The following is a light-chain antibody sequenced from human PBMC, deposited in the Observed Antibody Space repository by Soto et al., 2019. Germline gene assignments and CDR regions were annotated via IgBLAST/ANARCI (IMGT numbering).Light chain of an antibody. CDR2: GAS. V-gene: IGKV3-15*01. Sequence: EIVMTQSPATLSVSPGETATLSCRASQSVSSNLAWYQQKPGRAPRLLIYGASTRVTGVPARFSGSGSGTEFTVTISSLQSEDFAVYYCQQYNNWPPWAFGQGTKVEIK. J-gene: IGKJ1*01. CDR3: QQYNNWPPWA. CDR1: QSVSSN.